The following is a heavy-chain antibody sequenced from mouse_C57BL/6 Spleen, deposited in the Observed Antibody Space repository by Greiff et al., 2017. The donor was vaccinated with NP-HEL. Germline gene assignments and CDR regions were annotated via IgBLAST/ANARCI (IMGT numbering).Heavy chain of an antibody. Sequence: VQLQQSGAELVRPGASVKLSCKASGYTFTDYYINWVKQRPGQGLEWIARIYPGSGNTYYNEKFKGKATLTAEKSSSTAYMQLSSLTSEDSAVYFCARWDYGSSPYWYFDFWGTGTTVTVSS. J-gene: IGHJ1*03. D-gene: IGHD1-1*01. CDR3: ARWDYGSSPYWYFDF. CDR1: GYTFTDYY. V-gene: IGHV1-76*01. CDR2: IYPGSGNT.